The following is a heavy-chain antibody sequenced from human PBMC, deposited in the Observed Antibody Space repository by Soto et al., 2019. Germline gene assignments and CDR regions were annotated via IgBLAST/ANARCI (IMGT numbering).Heavy chain of an antibody. CDR3: ARGRYYYGSGSSPYYYYYGMDV. D-gene: IGHD3-10*01. V-gene: IGHV1-8*01. CDR2: MNPNSGNT. Sequence: GASVKVSCKASGYTFTSYDINWVRQATGQGLEWMGRMNPNSGNTGYAQKFQGRVTMTRNTSISTAYMELSSLRSEDTAVYYCARGRYYYGSGSSPYYYYYGMDVWGQGTTVTVSS. J-gene: IGHJ6*02. CDR1: GYTFTSYD.